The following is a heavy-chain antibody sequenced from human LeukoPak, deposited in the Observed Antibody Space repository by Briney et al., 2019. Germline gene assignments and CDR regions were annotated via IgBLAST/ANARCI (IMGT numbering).Heavy chain of an antibody. CDR2: IYYSGST. J-gene: IGHJ4*02. CDR1: GGSISSYY. D-gene: IGHD6-13*01. Sequence: SETLSLTCTVSGGSISSYYWSWIRQPPGKGLEWIGYIYYSGSTNYNPSLKSRVTISVDTSKNQFSLKLSSATAADTAVYYCARGGYRDYFDYWGQGTLVTVSS. CDR3: ARGGYRDYFDY. V-gene: IGHV4-59*01.